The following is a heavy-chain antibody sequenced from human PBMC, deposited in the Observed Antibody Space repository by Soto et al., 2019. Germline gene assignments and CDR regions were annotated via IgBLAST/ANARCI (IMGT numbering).Heavy chain of an antibody. CDR1: GFTFSSYA. CDR2: ISGSGGST. Sequence: PGGSLRLSCAASGFTFSSYAMSWVRQAPGKGLEWVSAISGSGGSTYYADSVKGRFTISRDNSKNTLYLQMNSLRAEVTAVYYCAKGSCSGGSCYSGQNFDYWGQGTLVTVSS. V-gene: IGHV3-23*01. J-gene: IGHJ4*02. CDR3: AKGSCSGGSCYSGQNFDY. D-gene: IGHD2-15*01.